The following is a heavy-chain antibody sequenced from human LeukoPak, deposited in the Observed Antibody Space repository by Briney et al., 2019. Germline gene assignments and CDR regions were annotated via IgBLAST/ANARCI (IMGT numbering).Heavy chain of an antibody. D-gene: IGHD1-26*01. CDR2: IYPGDSDT. V-gene: IGHV5-51*01. Sequence: GESLKISCKGSGYIFTSYWIAGVRQMPGKGLEWMGIIYPGDSDTRYSPSFQGQVTISADKSISTAYLQWSSLKASDTAMYYCARRSGSFQGDYNFDYWGQGTLVTVSS. CDR1: GYIFTSYW. J-gene: IGHJ4*02. CDR3: ARRSGSFQGDYNFDY.